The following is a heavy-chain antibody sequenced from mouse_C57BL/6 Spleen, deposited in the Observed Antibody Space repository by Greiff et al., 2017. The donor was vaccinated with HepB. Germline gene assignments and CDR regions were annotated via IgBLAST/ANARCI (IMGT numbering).Heavy chain of an antibody. CDR1: GYTFTSYW. CDR3: ARDNYGLDV. D-gene: IGHD1-1*01. J-gene: IGHJ1*03. V-gene: IGHV1-59*01. CDR2: IDPSDSYT. Sequence: QVQLQQPGAELVRPGTSVKLSCKASGYTFTSYWMHWVKQRPGQGLEWIGVIDPSDSYTNYNQKFKGKATLTVDTSSSTAYMQLSSLTSEDSAVYYCARDNYGLDVWGTGTTVTVSS.